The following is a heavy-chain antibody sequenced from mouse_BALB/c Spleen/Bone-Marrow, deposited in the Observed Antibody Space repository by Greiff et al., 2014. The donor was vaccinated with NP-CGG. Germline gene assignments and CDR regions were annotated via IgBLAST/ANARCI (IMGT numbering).Heavy chain of an antibody. CDR3: TRNYGSSYPSWFAY. Sequence: LKQSGSELVRPGASVKLSCKASGYTFTSYWMHWVKQRHGQGLEWIGNIYPGSGSTNYDEKFKSKGTLTVDTSSSTAYTHLSSLTSEDSAVYYCTRNYGSSYPSWFAYWGQGTLVTVSA. CDR2: IYPGSGST. D-gene: IGHD1-1*01. CDR1: GYTFTSYW. J-gene: IGHJ3*01. V-gene: IGHV1S22*01.